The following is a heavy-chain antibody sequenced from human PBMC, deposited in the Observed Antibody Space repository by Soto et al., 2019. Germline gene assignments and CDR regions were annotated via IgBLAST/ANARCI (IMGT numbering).Heavy chain of an antibody. CDR1: GYTFTSSG. D-gene: IGHD2-8*01. V-gene: IGHV1-18*01. Sequence: ASVKVSCKASGYTFTSSGISWVRQAPGQGLEWMGWISTDNGNTNYAQKFQGRVSMTIDTSTTTAYMELRSLTSDDTAVYYCAKNGQPPYYYYGLDVWGQGTKVTVSS. CDR2: ISTDNGNT. J-gene: IGHJ6*02. CDR3: AKNGQPPYYYYGLDV.